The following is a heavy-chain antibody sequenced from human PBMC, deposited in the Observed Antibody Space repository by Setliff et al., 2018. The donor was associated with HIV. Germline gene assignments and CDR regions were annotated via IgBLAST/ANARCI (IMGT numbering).Heavy chain of an antibody. J-gene: IGHJ4*02. CDR2: IKEDGSEK. D-gene: IGHD6-13*01. Sequence: GGSLRLSCAASRFTLSSYWMSWVRQAPGKGLEWVANIKEDGSEKYYVDSVKGRFTISRDNAKNSVFLQMNSLRAEDTGVYYCATQTGFYNSHWYDYWGQGTMVTVSS. CDR1: RFTLSSYW. CDR3: ATQTGFYNSHWYDY. V-gene: IGHV3-7*01.